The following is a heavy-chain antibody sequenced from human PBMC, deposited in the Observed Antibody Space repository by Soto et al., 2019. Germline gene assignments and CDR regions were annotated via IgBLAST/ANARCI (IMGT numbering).Heavy chain of an antibody. CDR1: GVSTSSYF. D-gene: IGHD6-25*01. Sequence: PSETLSLTCSVSGVSTSSYFWSWIRQAPGRGLEWIGYTYHRGSTNYSPSLRSRVDISLDTSGNKFSLKVNSVTAADTAVYYCARIGGYHGPLDYWGQGTPVTLSS. J-gene: IGHJ4*02. CDR2: TYHRGST. CDR3: ARIGGYHGPLDY. V-gene: IGHV4-59*01.